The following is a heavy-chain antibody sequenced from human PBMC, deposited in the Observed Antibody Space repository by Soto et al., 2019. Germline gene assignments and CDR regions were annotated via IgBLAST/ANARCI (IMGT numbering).Heavy chain of an antibody. CDR3: ASDIYCGGDCYDAFDI. V-gene: IGHV3-66*02. J-gene: IGHJ3*02. D-gene: IGHD2-21*02. CDR2: IYSGGST. Sequence: GGSLRLSCAASGFTVSSNYMSWVRQAPGKGLEWVSVIYSGGSTYYADSVKGRFTISRDNSKNTLYLQMNSLGAEDTAVYYCASDIYCGGDCYDAFDIWGQGTMVTVSS. CDR1: GFTVSSNY.